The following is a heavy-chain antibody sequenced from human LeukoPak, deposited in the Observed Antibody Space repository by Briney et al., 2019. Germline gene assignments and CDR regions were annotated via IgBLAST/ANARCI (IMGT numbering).Heavy chain of an antibody. V-gene: IGHV3-33*06. CDR1: GFTFSSYG. Sequence: GGSLRLSSAASGFTFSSYGMHWVRQAPGKGLEWVAVIWYDGSNKYYADSVKGRFTISRDNSKNTLYLQMNSLRAEDTAVYYCAKEGSSWSSSDFDYWGQGTLVTVSS. D-gene: IGHD6-13*01. CDR2: IWYDGSNK. J-gene: IGHJ4*02. CDR3: AKEGSSWSSSDFDY.